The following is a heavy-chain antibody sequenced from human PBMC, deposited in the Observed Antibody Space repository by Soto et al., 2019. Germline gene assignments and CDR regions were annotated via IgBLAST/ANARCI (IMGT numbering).Heavy chain of an antibody. V-gene: IGHV3-30*18. J-gene: IGHJ3*02. CDR1: GFTFSTYG. CDR3: AKDYARFGDDAFDI. D-gene: IGHD3-10*01. Sequence: QVLLVESGGGVVEPGRSLRLSCAASGFTFSTYGMHWVRQAPGKGLEWLAVISYDGSNKYYADSVKGRFTISRDNSKNTLYLQMNSLRAEDTAVYYCAKDYARFGDDAFDIWGQGTMVTVSS. CDR2: ISYDGSNK.